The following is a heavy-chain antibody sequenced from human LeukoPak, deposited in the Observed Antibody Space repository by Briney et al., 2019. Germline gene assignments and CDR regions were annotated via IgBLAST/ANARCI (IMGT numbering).Heavy chain of an antibody. V-gene: IGHV1-69*04. CDR3: AAASVSGSSLAGDY. J-gene: IGHJ4*02. D-gene: IGHD1-26*01. CDR2: IIPILGIA. Sequence: ASVKVSCKASGGTFSSYAISWVRQAPGQGLEWMGRIIPILGIANYAQKFQGRVTITADKSTSTAYMELSSLRSEDTAVYYCAAASVSGSSLAGDYWGQGTLVTVSS. CDR1: GGTFSSYA.